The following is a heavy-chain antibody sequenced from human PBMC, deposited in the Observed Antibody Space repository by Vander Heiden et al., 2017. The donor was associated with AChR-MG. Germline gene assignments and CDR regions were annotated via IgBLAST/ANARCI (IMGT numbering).Heavy chain of an antibody. CDR3: ARAAPWPAKHVAPTIGGIS. J-gene: IGHJ4*02. CDR2: MSGSGGST. Sequence: EVQLLESGGGLVQPGGSLRLSCAASGFTFSSYAMGWVRQAPEKGLEWVAAMSGSGGSTYYADSVKGRFTISRDNSKNTLYLQMNSLRAEDTAVYYCARAAPWPAKHVAPTIGGISWGQGTLVTVSS. V-gene: IGHV3-23*01. D-gene: IGHD3-10*01. CDR1: GFTFSSYA.